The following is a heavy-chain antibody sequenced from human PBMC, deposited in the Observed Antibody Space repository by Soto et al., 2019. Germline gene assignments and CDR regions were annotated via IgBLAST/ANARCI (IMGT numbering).Heavy chain of an antibody. V-gene: IGHV3-33*01. CDR3: ATDYSSTGYGLVY. Sequence: QAQLVESGGGVVQPGRSLRLSCAASGFTFSSHGMHWVRQAPGKGLEWVAVIWSDGSNEYYADSVKGRFTISRDNSKNTLYRQMSSLRVEDTAVYYCATDYSSTGYGLVYWGQGALVTVSS. D-gene: IGHD6-19*01. J-gene: IGHJ4*02. CDR2: IWSDGSNE. CDR1: GFTFSSHG.